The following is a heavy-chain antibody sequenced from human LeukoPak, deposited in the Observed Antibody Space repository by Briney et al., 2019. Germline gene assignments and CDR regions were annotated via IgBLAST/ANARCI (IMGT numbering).Heavy chain of an antibody. CDR2: IYYSDST. Sequence: SETLSLTSTVSGGSINNYFWSWIRQPPGKGLECIAYIYYSDSTNYKPSLKSRVTVSVDTSKNQFSLKLSSVTAADTAVYYCARFPGGAEYRHYYYMDVWGTGTTVTVSS. V-gene: IGHV4-59*01. J-gene: IGHJ6*03. D-gene: IGHD3-10*01. CDR3: ARFPGGAEYRHYYYMDV. CDR1: GGSINNYF.